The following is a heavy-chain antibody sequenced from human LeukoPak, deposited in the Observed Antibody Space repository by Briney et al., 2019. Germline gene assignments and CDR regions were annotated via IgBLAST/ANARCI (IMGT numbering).Heavy chain of an antibody. V-gene: IGHV1-18*01. Sequence: GASVKVSCKASGGTFSSYAISWVRQAPGQGLEWMGWISAYNGNTNYAQKLQGRVTMTTDTSTSTAYMELRSLRSDDTAVYYCARARTSVTMVRGVPDYWGQGTLVTVSS. CDR2: ISAYNGNT. CDR3: ARARTSVTMVRGVPDY. D-gene: IGHD3-10*01. J-gene: IGHJ4*02. CDR1: GGTFSSYA.